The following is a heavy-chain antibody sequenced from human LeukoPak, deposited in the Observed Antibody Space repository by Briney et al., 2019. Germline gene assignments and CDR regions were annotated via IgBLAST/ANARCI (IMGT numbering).Heavy chain of an antibody. CDR1: GGSISSSSYY. CDR3: ARDDSRGYRPPGWFDP. V-gene: IGHV4-39*07. D-gene: IGHD3-22*01. J-gene: IGHJ5*02. Sequence: PSETLSLTCTVSGGSISSSSYYWGWIRQPPGKGLEWIGSIYYSGSTYYNPSLKSRVTISVDTSKNQFSLKLSSVTAADTAVYYCARDDSRGYRPPGWFDPWGQGTLVTVSS. CDR2: IYYSGST.